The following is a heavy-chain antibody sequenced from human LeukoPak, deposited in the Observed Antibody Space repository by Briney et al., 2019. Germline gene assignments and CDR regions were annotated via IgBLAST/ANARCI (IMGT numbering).Heavy chain of an antibody. Sequence: GGSLRLSCAASGFTFSSYGMHWVRRAPGKGLEWVAVISYDGSNKYYADSVKGRFTISRDNSKNTLYLQMNSLRTEDTAVYYCAREGDDVVVEPAASNHNNYHYYYYMDVWGKGTTVTVSS. J-gene: IGHJ6*03. D-gene: IGHD2-15*01. CDR2: ISYDGSNK. V-gene: IGHV3-30*03. CDR1: GFTFSSYG. CDR3: AREGDDVVVEPAASNHNNYHYYYYMDV.